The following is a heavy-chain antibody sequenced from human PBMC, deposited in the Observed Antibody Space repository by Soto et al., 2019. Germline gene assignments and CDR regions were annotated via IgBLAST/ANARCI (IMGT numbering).Heavy chain of an antibody. CDR1: GYRFTSYW. CDR3: AISKGYSTHYYYGMDV. CDR2: IYPGDSDT. J-gene: IGHJ6*02. Sequence: PGESLKISCKGSGYRFTSYWIGWVRPMPGKGLEWMGIIYPGDSDTRYSPSFQGQVTIPADKSISTAYLQWSSLRASDTAMYYCAISKGYSTHYYYGMDVWGQGTTVTVSS. D-gene: IGHD2-8*01. V-gene: IGHV5-51*01.